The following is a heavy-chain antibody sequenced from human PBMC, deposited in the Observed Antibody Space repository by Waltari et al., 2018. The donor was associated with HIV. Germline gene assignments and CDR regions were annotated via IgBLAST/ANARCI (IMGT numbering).Heavy chain of an antibody. CDR1: GFTWGTYG. D-gene: IGHD1-1*01. Sequence: QVQLVESGGGVVQPGRSLRRSCAASGFTWGTYGTPWVRQAPGKGLEWVAFIAYDGDNKYYADSVKGRCTLSRDNSKNTVYLQINSLRAEDSAVYYCAKDKGGVTYIFDYWGQGTLVTVSS. CDR3: AKDKGGVTYIFDY. CDR2: IAYDGDNK. V-gene: IGHV3-30*18. J-gene: IGHJ4*02.